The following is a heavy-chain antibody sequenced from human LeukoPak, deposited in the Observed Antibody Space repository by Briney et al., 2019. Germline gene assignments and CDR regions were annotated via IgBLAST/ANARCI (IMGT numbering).Heavy chain of an antibody. D-gene: IGHD3-22*01. V-gene: IGHV3-30-3*01. CDR3: ARESAPASSAYLRGAGLDP. CDR2: ISYDGNNK. J-gene: IGHJ5*02. CDR1: GFTFSSYA. Sequence: PGGSLRLSCAASGFTFSSYAMSRVRQAPGKGLEWVAVISYDGNNKYYADSVKGRFTISRDNSKNTVYMQMNSLRAEDTAVYYCARESAPASSAYLRGAGLDPWGQGTLVTVSS.